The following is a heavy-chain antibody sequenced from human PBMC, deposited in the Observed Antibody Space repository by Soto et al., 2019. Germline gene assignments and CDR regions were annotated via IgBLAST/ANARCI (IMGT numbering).Heavy chain of an antibody. CDR3: TTDSYSTMIVVRFDY. D-gene: IGHD3-22*01. CDR1: GFTVSTNY. J-gene: IGHJ4*01. V-gene: IGHV3-66*01. Sequence: PGGSLRLSCAASGFTVSTNYMSWVRQAPGKGLEWVSVIYSGVRTYYADSVKGRFTISRDNSKNTLYLQMDSLRAEDTAVYYCTTDSYSTMIVVRFDYWGHGTLVTVSS. CDR2: IYSGVRT.